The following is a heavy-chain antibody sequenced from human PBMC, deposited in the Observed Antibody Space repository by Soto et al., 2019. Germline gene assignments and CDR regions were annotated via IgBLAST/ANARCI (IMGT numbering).Heavy chain of an antibody. D-gene: IGHD3-10*01. J-gene: IGHJ5*02. CDR1: GGSISSGDYY. CDR2: IYYSGST. V-gene: IGHV4-30-4*01. CDR3: ARTSITQTNWFDP. Sequence: QVQLQESGPGLVKPSQTLSLTCTVSGGSISSGDYYWSWIRQPPGKGLEWIGYIYYSGSTYYNPSLKSRLXXSXDXXKNQFSLKLSSVTAADTAVYYCARTSITQTNWFDPWGQGTLVTVSS.